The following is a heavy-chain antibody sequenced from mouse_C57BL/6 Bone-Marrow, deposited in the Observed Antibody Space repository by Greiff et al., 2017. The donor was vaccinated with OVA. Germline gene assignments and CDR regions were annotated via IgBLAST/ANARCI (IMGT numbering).Heavy chain of an antibody. J-gene: IGHJ4*01. CDR1: GFTFSSYA. D-gene: IGHD2-2*01. CDR2: ISDGGSYT. CDR3: ARDGGWLRRRYYYAMDY. Sequence: EVQLQESGGGLVKPGGSLKLSCAASGFTFSSYAMSWVRQTPEKRLEWVATISDGGSYTYYPDNVKGRFTISRDNAKNNLYLQMSHLKSEDTAMYYCARDGGWLRRRYYYAMDYWGQGTSVTVSS. V-gene: IGHV5-4*01.